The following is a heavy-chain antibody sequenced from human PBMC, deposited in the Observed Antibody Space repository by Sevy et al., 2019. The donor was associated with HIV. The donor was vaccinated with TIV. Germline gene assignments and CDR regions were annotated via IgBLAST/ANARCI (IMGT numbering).Heavy chain of an antibody. D-gene: IGHD3-10*01. CDR3: ARESRWFFFHFDY. CDR2: TYYKSKWYN. Sequence: SQTLSLTCAISGDSVSTYSAAWNWIRQSPSRGLEWLGRTYYKSKWYNDYALSVKSRISINPVTPKNQISLQLNSVTPEDTAVYYCARESRWFFFHFDYWGQGTLVTVSS. CDR1: GDSVSTYSAA. J-gene: IGHJ4*02. V-gene: IGHV6-1*01.